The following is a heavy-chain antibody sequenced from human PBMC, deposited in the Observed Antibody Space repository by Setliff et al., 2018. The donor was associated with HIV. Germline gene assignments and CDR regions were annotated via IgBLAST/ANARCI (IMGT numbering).Heavy chain of an antibody. J-gene: IGHJ4*02. CDR3: AKGAGFYGDYTFDH. D-gene: IGHD4-17*01. CDR1: GGSISSHC. V-gene: IGHV4-59*11. CDR2: IYSTGST. Sequence: NPSETLSLTCTVSGGSISSHCWSWIRQSPGKALEWIGYIYSTGSTNYNPSLQSRVTISMVASRNQFSLKVTSVTAADTAVYYCAKGAGFYGDYTFDHWGQGRQVTVSS.